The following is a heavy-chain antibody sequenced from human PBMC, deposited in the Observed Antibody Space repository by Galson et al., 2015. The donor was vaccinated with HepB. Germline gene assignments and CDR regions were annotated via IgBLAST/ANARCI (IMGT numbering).Heavy chain of an antibody. CDR1: GGSFSHYY. D-gene: IGHD2/OR15-2a*01. Sequence: ETLSLTCAFYGGSFSHYYWSWVRQSPGRGLEWIGEVSHRGATNYNPSLKSRLTISVDTSKQQFFLNLSPVTDADTAVYYCVRGGAPQYWFDPWGQGTLVSVSS. J-gene: IGHJ5*02. CDR3: VRGGAPQYWFDP. V-gene: IGHV4-34*01. CDR2: VSHRGAT.